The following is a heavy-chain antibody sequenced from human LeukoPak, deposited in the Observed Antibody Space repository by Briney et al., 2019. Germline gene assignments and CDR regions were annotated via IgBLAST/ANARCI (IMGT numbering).Heavy chain of an antibody. CDR2: IYYSGST. J-gene: IGHJ4*02. D-gene: IGHD1-26*01. CDR3: AGRGATKPWGFDY. V-gene: IGHV4-30-4*08. CDR1: GGSISSGDYY. Sequence: SQTLSLTCTVSGGSISSGDYYWSWIRQPPWKGLEWIGYIYYSGSTYYNPSLKSRVTISVDTSKNQFSLKLSSVTAADTAVYYCAGRGATKPWGFDYWGQGTLVTVSS.